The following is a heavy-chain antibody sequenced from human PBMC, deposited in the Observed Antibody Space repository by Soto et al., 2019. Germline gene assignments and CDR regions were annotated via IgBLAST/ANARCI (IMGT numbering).Heavy chain of an antibody. Sequence: QVQLQQWGAGLLKPSETLSLTCAVYGGSFSGYYWSWIRQPPGKGLEWIGEINHSGSTNYNPSLKSRVTISVDTSKNQFSLKLSSVTAADTAVYYCARKGVVAWYFDVWGRGTLVTVSS. J-gene: IGHJ2*01. CDR1: GGSFSGYY. V-gene: IGHV4-34*01. D-gene: IGHD2-21*01. CDR3: ARKGVVAWYFDV. CDR2: INHSGST.